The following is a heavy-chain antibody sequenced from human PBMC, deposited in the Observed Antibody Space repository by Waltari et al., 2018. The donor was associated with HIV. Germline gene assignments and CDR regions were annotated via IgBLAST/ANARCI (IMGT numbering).Heavy chain of an antibody. J-gene: IGHJ4*02. D-gene: IGHD1-26*01. V-gene: IGHV3-74*01. CDR1: EFNFGNYW. Sequence: EVHLVESGGGLVQPGGSLRRSCAASEFNFGNYWMHWVRQAPGKGLVGVSGITEYGSYGDYADSVKGRFTISRDNAQNSLYLQLNSLRAEDTAVYYCAREIGGNYYDYYFDYWGQGARVTVSS. CDR3: AREIGGNYYDYYFDY. CDR2: ITEYGSYG.